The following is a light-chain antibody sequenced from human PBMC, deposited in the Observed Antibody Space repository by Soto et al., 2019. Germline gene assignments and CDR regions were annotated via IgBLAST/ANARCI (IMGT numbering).Light chain of an antibody. CDR1: QGISSY. CDR3: QKYKSAPLT. V-gene: IGKV1-27*01. J-gene: IGKJ4*01. CDR2: AAS. Sequence: IQLTQSPSSLSASVGDRVTITCRASQGISSYLAWFQQKPGTVPKLLIYAASTLQSGVPSRFSGSGSGTDFTLTISSLQPEDVATYYCQKYKSAPLTFGGGTKVDIK.